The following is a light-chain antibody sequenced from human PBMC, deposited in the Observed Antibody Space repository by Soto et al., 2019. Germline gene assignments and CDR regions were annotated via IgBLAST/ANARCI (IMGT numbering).Light chain of an antibody. Sequence: EIVLTQSPATLSLSPGEIATLSCRASQSIGRFLAWYQHKPGQAPRLLIYDASNRATGIPARFSASGSETDFTLTISSLEPEDFAVYYCQQRSSRPREISFGQGTRLEIK. J-gene: IGKJ5*01. CDR2: DAS. CDR3: QQRSSRPREIS. V-gene: IGKV3-11*01. CDR1: QSIGRF.